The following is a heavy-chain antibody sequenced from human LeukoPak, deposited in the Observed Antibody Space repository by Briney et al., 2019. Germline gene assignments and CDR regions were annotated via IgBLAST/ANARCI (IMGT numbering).Heavy chain of an antibody. Sequence: SETLSLTCTVSGGSISGYYWSWIRQPAGNGLEWIGYIYYSGSTNYNPSLKSRVTISVDTSKNQFSLKLSSVTAADTAVYYCASRYCSGGSCYRGVSDAFDIWGQGTMVTVSS. CDR3: ASRYCSGGSCYRGVSDAFDI. CDR2: IYYSGST. J-gene: IGHJ3*02. D-gene: IGHD2-15*01. CDR1: GGSISGYY. V-gene: IGHV4-59*01.